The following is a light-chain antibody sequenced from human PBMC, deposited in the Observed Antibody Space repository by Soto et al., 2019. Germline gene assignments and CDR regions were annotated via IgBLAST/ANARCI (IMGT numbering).Light chain of an antibody. CDR3: QQYNNWPPWT. CDR1: QSVSSN. Sequence: EIVMTQSPATLSVSPRERATLSCRASQSVSSNLAWYQQKPGQAPRPLIYGASTRATGIPARFSGSGSGTEFTLAISSLQSEDFAVYYCQQYNNWPPWTFGQGTKVEIK. J-gene: IGKJ1*01. V-gene: IGKV3-15*01. CDR2: GAS.